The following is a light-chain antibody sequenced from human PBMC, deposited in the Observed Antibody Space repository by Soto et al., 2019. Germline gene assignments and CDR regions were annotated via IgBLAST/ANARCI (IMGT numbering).Light chain of an antibody. CDR3: SSFTTGRLYV. CDR1: GNDIGAYDY. CDR2: GVR. J-gene: IGLJ1*01. Sequence: QSVLTQPTSVSGSPGQSIAIPCTGNGNDIGAYDYVSWYQQHPGKAPRLLIHGVRNRPPGISSRFSGFKSGLTASLTISGLQAEDEADYYCSSFTTGRLYVFGPGTKVTVL. V-gene: IGLV2-14*01.